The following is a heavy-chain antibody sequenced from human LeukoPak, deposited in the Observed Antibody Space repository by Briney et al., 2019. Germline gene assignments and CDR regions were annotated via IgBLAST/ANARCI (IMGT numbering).Heavy chain of an antibody. CDR3: ARHALGSSGSWEFDD. Sequence: ASETLSLTCTVSGGSISSSSYYWGWIRQPPGEWLEWIGSIYYSGSTYYNPSLKRRVTISVDTSKNQFSLKLSSVTAADTAVYYCARHALGSSGSWEFDDWGQGTLVTVSS. CDR2: IYYSGST. V-gene: IGHV4-39*01. J-gene: IGHJ4*02. CDR1: GGSISSSSYY. D-gene: IGHD1-26*01.